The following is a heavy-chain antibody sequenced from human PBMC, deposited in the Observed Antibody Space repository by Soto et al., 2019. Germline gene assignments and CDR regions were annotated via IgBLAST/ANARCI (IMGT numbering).Heavy chain of an antibody. V-gene: IGHV3-23*01. J-gene: IGHJ6*02. CDR3: TTGTQPPIYYYGLDI. CDR2: VSGTGYST. D-gene: IGHD1-1*01. Sequence: GGSLRLSCAASGFTFCSYAMSWVRQAPGKGLEWVSDVSGTGYSTSYADSVKGRFTISRDNSKNTLYLQMNSLRAEDTAVYYCTTGTQPPIYYYGLDIWGQGTTVTVSS. CDR1: GFTFCSYA.